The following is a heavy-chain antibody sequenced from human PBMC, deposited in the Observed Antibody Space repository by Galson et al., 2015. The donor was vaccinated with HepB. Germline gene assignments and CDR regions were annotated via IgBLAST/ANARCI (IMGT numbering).Heavy chain of an antibody. CDR1: GFTFSNAW. J-gene: IGHJ6*02. D-gene: IGHD1-26*01. CDR2: IKSKTDGGTT. CDR3: TTAPVGATVWYYYYGMDV. V-gene: IGHV3-15*01. Sequence: SLRLSCAASGFTFSNAWMSWVRQAPGKGLEWVGRIKSKTDGGTTDYAAPVQGRFTISRDDSKNTLYLQMNSLKTEDTAVYYCTTAPVGATVWYYYYGMDVWGQGTTVTVSS.